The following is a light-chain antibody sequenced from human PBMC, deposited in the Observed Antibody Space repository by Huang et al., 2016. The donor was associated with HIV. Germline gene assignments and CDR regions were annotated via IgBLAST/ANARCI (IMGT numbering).Light chain of an antibody. Sequence: DIQMTQSPSSLSASGGDSVTIACRASQDISDCLAWYQQKPGKAPKLRIYSAARLQSGVPSRFSGSGSGTDYTLNISGLQPEDFATYYCQQYFITPYTFALGTRLEIK. CDR3: QQYFITPYT. CDR2: SAA. CDR1: QDISDC. J-gene: IGKJ2*01. V-gene: IGKV1-NL1*01.